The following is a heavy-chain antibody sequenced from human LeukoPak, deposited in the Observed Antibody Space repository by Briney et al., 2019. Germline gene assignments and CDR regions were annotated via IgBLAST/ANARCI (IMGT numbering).Heavy chain of an antibody. CDR3: ATRRGDGSGNYYIKYYYYYYMDV. Sequence: PSETLSLTCSASGGSISSYYWSWIRQPAGKGLEWIGRIYTSGSTNYNPSLKSRVTISVDTSKNQFTLKLSSVPAADTAVYYCATRRGDGSGNYYIKYYYYYYMDVWGKGTTVTVSS. CDR2: IYTSGST. CDR1: GGSISSYY. V-gene: IGHV4-4*07. J-gene: IGHJ6*03. D-gene: IGHD3-10*01.